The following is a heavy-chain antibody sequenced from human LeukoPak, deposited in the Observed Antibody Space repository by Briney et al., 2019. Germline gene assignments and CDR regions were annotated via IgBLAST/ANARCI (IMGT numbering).Heavy chain of an antibody. CDR1: GFTFSIYA. J-gene: IGHJ6*02. CDR2: ISGSGGNT. CDR3: AKGLGYSRDGMDV. Sequence: PGGSQRLSCAASGFTFSIYAMSWVRQAPGKGLEWVSGISGSGGNTYYADSVKGRFTISRDNSKNTLYLQMNSLRAEDTAVYYCAKGLGYSRDGMDVWGQGTTVTVSS. D-gene: IGHD6-13*01. V-gene: IGHV3-23*01.